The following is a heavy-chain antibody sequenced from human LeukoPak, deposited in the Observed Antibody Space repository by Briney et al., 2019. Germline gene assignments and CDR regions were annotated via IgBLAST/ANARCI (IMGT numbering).Heavy chain of an antibody. CDR2: INHSGST. D-gene: IGHD6-13*01. V-gene: IGHV4-34*01. CDR1: GGSFSGYY. CDR3: ASTNYRKRGSSWYVDWFDP. J-gene: IGHJ5*02. Sequence: PSETLSLTCAVYGGSFSGYYWSWIRQPPGKGLEWIGEINHSGSTNYNPSLKSRVTISVDTSKNQFSLKLSSVTAAGTAVYYCASTNYRKRGSSWYVDWFDPWGQGTLVTVSS.